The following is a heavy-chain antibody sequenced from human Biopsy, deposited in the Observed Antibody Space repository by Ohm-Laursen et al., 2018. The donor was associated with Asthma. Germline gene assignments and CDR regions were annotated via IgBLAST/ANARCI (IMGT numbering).Heavy chain of an antibody. CDR1: GASIKTDDHY. Sequence: SDTLSLTCTVSGASIKTDDHYWSWLHQPPGKGLEWFGFIHYSGSTSYNPSLKGGVTISVDTSKNQFSLKLSSVTAADTAVYYCARASVAASSNWFDPWGQGTLVTVSS. CDR2: IHYSGST. D-gene: IGHD6-19*01. V-gene: IGHV4-30-4*02. CDR3: ARASVAASSNWFDP. J-gene: IGHJ5*02.